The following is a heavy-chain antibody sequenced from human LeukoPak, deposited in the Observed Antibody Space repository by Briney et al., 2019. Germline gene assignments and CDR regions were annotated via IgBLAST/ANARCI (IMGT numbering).Heavy chain of an antibody. CDR1: RFTFSGDV. CDR2: IIVSGGST. V-gene: IGHV3-23*01. Sequence: GGSLRLSSAASRFTFSGDVICSVRAGLGEGLGWGSAIIVSGGSTYSAQTVKGRVTISTDNTKNTLYMQKKRLRAQDTALYYFGKTTSSWYEIGTWFDPWRQGTMVTV. D-gene: IGHD6-13*01. J-gene: IGHJ5*02. CDR3: GKTTSSWYEIGTWFDP.